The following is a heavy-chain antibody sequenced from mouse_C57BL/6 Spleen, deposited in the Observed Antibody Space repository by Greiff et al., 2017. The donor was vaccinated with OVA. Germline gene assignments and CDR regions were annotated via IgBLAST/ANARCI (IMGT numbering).Heavy chain of an antibody. Sequence: VQLQQSVAELVRPGASVKLSCTASGFNIKNTYMHWVKQRPEQGLEWIGRIDPANGNTKYAPKFQGKATITADTSSNTAYLQLSSLTSEDPAIYYCAEEDYYYGREGNAMDYWGQGTSVTVSS. V-gene: IGHV14-3*01. CDR1: GFNIKNTY. CDR3: AEEDYYYGREGNAMDY. D-gene: IGHD1-1*01. CDR2: IDPANGNT. J-gene: IGHJ4*01.